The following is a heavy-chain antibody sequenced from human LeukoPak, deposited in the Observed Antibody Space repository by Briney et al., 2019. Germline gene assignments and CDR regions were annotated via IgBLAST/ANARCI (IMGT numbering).Heavy chain of an antibody. CDR2: IYYSGST. Sequence: PSETLSLTCTVSGGSISSSIYYWGWIRQPPGKGLEWIGSIYYSGSTYYNPSPKSRVTISVDTSKNQFSLKVSSVTAADTAVYYCARRELLSTPDAFDIWGQGTMVTVSS. D-gene: IGHD3-10*01. J-gene: IGHJ3*02. CDR3: ARRELLSTPDAFDI. V-gene: IGHV4-39*01. CDR1: GGSISSSIYY.